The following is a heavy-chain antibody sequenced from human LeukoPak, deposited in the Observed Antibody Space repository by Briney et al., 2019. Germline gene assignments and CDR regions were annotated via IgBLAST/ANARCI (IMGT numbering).Heavy chain of an antibody. J-gene: IGHJ4*01. Sequence: PGRSLRLSCAASGFTFSNYDMHWVRQAPGKGLEWVAVISYDGTNKYYADSVKGRFTISRDNSKSTLYLQMNSLRAEDTAVYYCAKENDFVYWGHGNLVTVSS. CDR3: AKENDFVY. CDR1: GFTFSNYD. D-gene: IGHD3-3*01. V-gene: IGHV3-30*18. CDR2: ISYDGTNK.